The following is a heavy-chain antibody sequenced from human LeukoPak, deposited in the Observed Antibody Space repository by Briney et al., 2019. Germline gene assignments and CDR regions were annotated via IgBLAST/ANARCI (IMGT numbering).Heavy chain of an antibody. CDR1: GFTFSSYA. Sequence: GGSLRLSCAASGFTFSSYAMSWVRQAPGKGLEWVSAISGSGGSTYYADSVKGRSTLSRGNSKHPMYLRMDSLRTEQPAVYDWAKDRVYYDSSGYSYPEYFQHWGQGTLVTVSS. D-gene: IGHD3-22*01. J-gene: IGHJ1*01. CDR2: ISGSGGST. V-gene: IGHV3-23*01. CDR3: AKDRVYYDSSGYSYPEYFQH.